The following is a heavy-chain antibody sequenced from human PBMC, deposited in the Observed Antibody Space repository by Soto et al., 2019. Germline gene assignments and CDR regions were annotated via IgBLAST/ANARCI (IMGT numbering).Heavy chain of an antibody. D-gene: IGHD1-26*01. CDR3: AKGGLSGTYWGIFDH. V-gene: IGHV3-23*01. Sequence: LRLSCVVSGFNFSSYAMAWVRQAPGKGLEWVSAISGSGRSTYSADSVKGRFTISRDNSKNTLYLQMNSLRAEDTAVYYCAKGGLSGTYWGIFDHWGQGTLVTVSS. CDR2: ISGSGRST. CDR1: GFNFSSYA. J-gene: IGHJ5*02.